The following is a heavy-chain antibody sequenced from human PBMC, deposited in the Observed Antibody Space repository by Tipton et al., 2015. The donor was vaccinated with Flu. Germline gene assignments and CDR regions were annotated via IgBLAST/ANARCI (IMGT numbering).Heavy chain of an antibody. CDR1: GGSLSGYY. CDR2: INHIGGS. V-gene: IGHV4-34*01. CDR3: ARDLGDFPSPVPNWFDP. D-gene: IGHD3-16*01. Sequence: TLSLTCAVYGGSLSGYYLSWIRQPPGKGLEWIGEINHIGGSNYNPSLKSRVAISVDKSRNQFSLKLRSVTAADTAMYFCARDLGDFPSPVPNWFDPWGRGTLVTVSS. J-gene: IGHJ5*02.